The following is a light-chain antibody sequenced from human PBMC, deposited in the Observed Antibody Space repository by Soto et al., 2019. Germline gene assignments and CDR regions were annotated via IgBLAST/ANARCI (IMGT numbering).Light chain of an antibody. J-gene: IGKJ1*01. CDR3: QQYGSSRWT. CDR2: GAS. CDR1: QSVSSSY. Sequence: EIVMTQSPATPSVSPGARVTLSCRASQSVSSSYLAWYQQKPGQAPRLLIYGASSRATGIPDRFSGSGSGTDFTLTISRLEPEDFAVYYCQQYGSSRWTFGQGTKVDIK. V-gene: IGKV3-20*01.